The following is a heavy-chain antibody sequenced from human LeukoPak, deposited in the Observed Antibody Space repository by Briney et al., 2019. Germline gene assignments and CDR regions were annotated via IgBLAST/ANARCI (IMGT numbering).Heavy chain of an antibody. CDR1: GFTFSSYG. CDR3: ARDRYSGSYPLDY. Sequence: SGGSLRLSCAASGFTFSSYGMHWVRQAPGKGLEWVAFIRYDGSNKYYADSVKGRFTISRDNAKNSLYLQMNSLRAEDTAVYYCARDRYSGSYPLDYWGQGTLVTVSS. D-gene: IGHD1-26*01. V-gene: IGHV3-30*02. J-gene: IGHJ4*02. CDR2: IRYDGSNK.